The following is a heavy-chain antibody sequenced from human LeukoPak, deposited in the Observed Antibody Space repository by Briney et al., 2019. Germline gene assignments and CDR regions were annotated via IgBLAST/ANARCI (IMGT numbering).Heavy chain of an antibody. V-gene: IGHV4-59*01. J-gene: IGHJ6*03. D-gene: IGHD5-12*01. Sequence: KPSETLTLTCTVSGGSISSYYWSWIRQPPGKGLEWIGYVYYSGSTNYNPSLKSRVTISVDTSKNQFSLKLSSVTAADTAVYYCARAAGLGYYYYYMDVWGKGTTVTVSS. CDR2: VYYSGST. CDR1: GGSISSYY. CDR3: ARAAGLGYYYYYMDV.